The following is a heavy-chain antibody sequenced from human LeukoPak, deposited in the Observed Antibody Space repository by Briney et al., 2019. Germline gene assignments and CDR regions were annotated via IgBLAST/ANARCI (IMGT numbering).Heavy chain of an antibody. V-gene: IGHV1-69*04. CDR3: AREFEVVVPAALDPAETVGYYFDY. Sequence: ASVKVSCKASGGTFSSYAISWVRQAPGQGLEWMGRIIPILGIANYAQKFQGRVTITADKSTSTAYMELSSLRSEDTAVYYCAREFEVVVPAALDPAETVGYYFDYWGQGTLVTVSS. CDR1: GGTFSSYA. CDR2: IIPILGIA. J-gene: IGHJ4*02. D-gene: IGHD2-2*01.